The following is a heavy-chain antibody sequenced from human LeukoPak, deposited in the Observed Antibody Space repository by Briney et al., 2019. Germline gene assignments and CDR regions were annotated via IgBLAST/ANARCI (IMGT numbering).Heavy chain of an antibody. Sequence: SETLSLTCTVSGYSISSGYYWGWIRQPPGKGLEWIGSIYHSGSTYYNPSLKSRVTISVDTSKNQFSLKLSSVTAADTAVYYCARDRGYSYGGGIDYWGQGTLVTVSS. CDR2: IYHSGST. D-gene: IGHD5-18*01. CDR3: ARDRGYSYGGGIDY. J-gene: IGHJ4*02. V-gene: IGHV4-38-2*02. CDR1: GYSISSGYY.